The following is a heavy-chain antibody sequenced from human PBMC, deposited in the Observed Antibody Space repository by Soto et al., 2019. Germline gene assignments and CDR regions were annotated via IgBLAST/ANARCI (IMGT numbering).Heavy chain of an antibody. CDR3: ATDRRYYYDSSGYPPLGY. J-gene: IGHJ4*02. D-gene: IGHD3-22*01. CDR2: FDPEDGET. V-gene: IGHV1-24*01. CDR1: GYTLTELS. Sequence: GASVKVSCKVSGYTLTELSMHWVRQAPGKGLEWMGGFDPEDGETIYAQKFQGRVTMTEDTSTDTAYMELSSLRSEDTAVYYCATDRRYYYDSSGYPPLGYWGQGTLVTVSS.